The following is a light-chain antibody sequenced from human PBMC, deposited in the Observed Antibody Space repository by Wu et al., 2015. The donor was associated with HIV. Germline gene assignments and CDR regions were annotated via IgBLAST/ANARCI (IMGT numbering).Light chain of an antibody. Sequence: IQLTQSPSSLSASVGGRVTITCRASQGISSYLAWYHQKPGKAPRLLIYSASTLQSGVPSRFSGSGSGTDFTLTISSLQPEDFATYYCQQLNSYPLTFGGGTKVDIK. CDR1: QGISSY. V-gene: IGKV1-9*01. J-gene: IGKJ4*01. CDR3: QQLNSYPLT. CDR2: SAS.